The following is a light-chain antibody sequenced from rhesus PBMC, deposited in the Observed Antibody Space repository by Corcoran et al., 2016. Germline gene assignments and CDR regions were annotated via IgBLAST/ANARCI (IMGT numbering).Light chain of an antibody. Sequence: DIQMTQSPSSLSASVGDRVTITCRASENVNNYLHWYQQKPGKAPKLLIYKASTLQSGVPSRFSGSGSGTDFTLTINSLQPEDFATYYCQHSYGTPFTFGPGTKLDIK. CDR1: ENVNNY. CDR2: KAS. V-gene: IGKV1-74*01. CDR3: QHSYGTPFT. J-gene: IGKJ3*01.